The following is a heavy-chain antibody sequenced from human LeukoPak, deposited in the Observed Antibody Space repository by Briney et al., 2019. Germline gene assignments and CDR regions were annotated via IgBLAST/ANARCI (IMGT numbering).Heavy chain of an antibody. CDR1: GFTVSSYA. V-gene: IGHV3-21*06. CDR3: ARGRGYSSSSTDMDV. CDR2: ISSGSSFI. Sequence: GGSLRLSCAASGFTVSSYAMSWARQAPGKGLEWVSSISSGSSFIYYADSVKGRLTISRDNAENSLYLQMNSLRAEDTAVYYCARGRGYSSSSTDMDVWGRGTTVTVSS. J-gene: IGHJ6*02. D-gene: IGHD6-6*01.